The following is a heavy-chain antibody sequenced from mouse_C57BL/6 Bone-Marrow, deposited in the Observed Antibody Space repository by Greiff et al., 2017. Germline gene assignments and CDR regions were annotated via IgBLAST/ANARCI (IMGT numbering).Heavy chain of an antibody. CDR2: ISSGGSYT. J-gene: IGHJ3*01. V-gene: IGHV5-6*01. D-gene: IGHD1-1*01. CDR3: ARQYYGSGTWVAY. CDR1: GFTFSSYG. Sequence: EVKLVESGGDLVKPGGSLKLSCAVSGFTFSSYGMSWVRQTPHKRLEWVATISSGGSYTYYPDSVKWRFTISRDNAKNTLYLQMSSLKSEDTAMYYCARQYYGSGTWVAYWGQGTLVTVSA.